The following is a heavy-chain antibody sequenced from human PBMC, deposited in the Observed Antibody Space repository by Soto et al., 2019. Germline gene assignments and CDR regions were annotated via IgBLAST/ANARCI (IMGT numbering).Heavy chain of an antibody. CDR1: GGTFSSYA. CDR3: ATHTVVTPGNYYYGMDV. Sequence: QVQLVQSGAEVKKPGSSVKVSCKAFGGTFSSYAISWVRQAPGQGLEWMGGIIPIFRTADYAQKFQGRVTITADESTSTAYMEVSSLRSEDTAVYYCATHTVVTPGNYYYGMDVWGQGTTVTVSS. CDR2: IIPIFRTA. V-gene: IGHV1-69*12. J-gene: IGHJ6*02. D-gene: IGHD2-21*02.